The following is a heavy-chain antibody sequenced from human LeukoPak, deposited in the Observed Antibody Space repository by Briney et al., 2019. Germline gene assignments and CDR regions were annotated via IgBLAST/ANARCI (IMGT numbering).Heavy chain of an antibody. V-gene: IGHV1-18*01. CDR1: GYTFSSYG. J-gene: IGHJ4*02. D-gene: IGHD4-11*01. CDR2: ISAYNGNT. Sequence: ASVKVSCKASGYTFSSYGISWVRQAPGQGLEWMGWISAYNGNTNYAQKLQGRVTMTTDTSTSTAYMELRSLRSDDTAVYYCARALDDLQSFDYWGQGTLVTVSS. CDR3: ARALDDLQSFDY.